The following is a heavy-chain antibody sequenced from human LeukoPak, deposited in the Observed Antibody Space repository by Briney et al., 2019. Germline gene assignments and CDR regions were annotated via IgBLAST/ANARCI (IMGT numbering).Heavy chain of an antibody. J-gene: IGHJ4*02. CDR2: IIPIFGTA. Sequence: GASVTVSFTASGGTFSIYAISWVRQAPGQGLEWMGGIIPIFGTANYAQKFQGRVTITADESTSTAYMELSSLRSEDTAVYYCARDPYYDILTGYYADYWGQGTLVTVSS. V-gene: IGHV1-69*13. CDR3: ARDPYYDILTGYYADY. D-gene: IGHD3-9*01. CDR1: GGTFSIYA.